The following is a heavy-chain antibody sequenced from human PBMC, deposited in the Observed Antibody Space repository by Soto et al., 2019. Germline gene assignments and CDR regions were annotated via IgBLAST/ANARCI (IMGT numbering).Heavy chain of an antibody. CDR1: GYTFTGYY. D-gene: IGHD6-6*01. Sequence: ASVKVSCKASGYTFTGYYMHWVRQAPGQGLEWMGWINPNSGGTNYAQKFQGWVTMTRDTSISTAYMELSRLRSDDTAVYYCARGVRIAARLWLYYFDYWGQGTLVTVSS. J-gene: IGHJ4*02. V-gene: IGHV1-2*04. CDR2: INPNSGGT. CDR3: ARGVRIAARLWLYYFDY.